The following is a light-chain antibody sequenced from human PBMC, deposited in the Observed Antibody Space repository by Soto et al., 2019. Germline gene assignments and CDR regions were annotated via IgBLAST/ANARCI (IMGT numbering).Light chain of an antibody. CDR2: NAS. V-gene: IGKV3-11*01. J-gene: IGKJ5*01. CDR1: QSVSSN. Sequence: EIVITQSPATLSVSPGERATLSCRASQSVSSNFAWHQQKPGQAPRLLIYNASNRAPGIPTRFSGSGSGTDFTLTISSLEPEDFAVYYCQQRASGDTFGQGTRLEIK. CDR3: QQRASGDT.